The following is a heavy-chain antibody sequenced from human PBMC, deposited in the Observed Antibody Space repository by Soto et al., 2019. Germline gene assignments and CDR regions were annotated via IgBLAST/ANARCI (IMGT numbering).Heavy chain of an antibody. CDR1: GYNFTSYD. Sequence: QVQLVQSGAEVKKPGASVKVSCKASGYNFTSYDINWVRQATGQGLEWMGWMNPNSGNTGYAQKFQGRVTMTRNTSISTAYMELSSLRSEDTAVYYCARRARILYVRRNNWFDPWGQGTLVTVSS. CDR3: ARRARILYVRRNNWFDP. J-gene: IGHJ5*02. D-gene: IGHD2-15*01. CDR2: MNPNSGNT. V-gene: IGHV1-8*01.